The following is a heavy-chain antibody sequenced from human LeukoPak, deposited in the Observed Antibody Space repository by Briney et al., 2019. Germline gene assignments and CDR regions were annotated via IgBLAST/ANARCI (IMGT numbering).Heavy chain of an antibody. Sequence: GGSLRLSCEVSGFTSGFTFSGRWMHWVRHSPGEGLVWVGLVRPDGSSTYADSVKSRFTVSRDSAKNTVYLQMNDLRVEDTALYFCHPLAYTSDWGQGTPVTVSS. CDR1: GFTFSGRW. J-gene: IGHJ4*02. CDR3: HPLAYTSD. CDR2: VRPDGSST. D-gene: IGHD6-19*01. V-gene: IGHV3-74*01.